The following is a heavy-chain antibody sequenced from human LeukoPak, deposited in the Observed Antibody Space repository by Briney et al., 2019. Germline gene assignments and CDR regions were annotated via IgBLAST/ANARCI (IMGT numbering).Heavy chain of an antibody. V-gene: IGHV3-23*01. Sequence: GGSLRLSCAASGFTFSSYAMSWVRQAPGKGLEWVSAISGSGGSTYYTDSVKGRFTISRDNSKNTLWLQMNSLRAEDTAVYYCARGRNSGWYYDSWGQGTLVTVSS. D-gene: IGHD6-19*01. J-gene: IGHJ5*02. CDR2: ISGSGGST. CDR3: ARGRNSGWYYDS. CDR1: GFTFSSYA.